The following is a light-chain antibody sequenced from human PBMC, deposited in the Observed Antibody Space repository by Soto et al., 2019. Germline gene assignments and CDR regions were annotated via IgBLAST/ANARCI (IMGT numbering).Light chain of an antibody. V-gene: IGLV3-25*03. Sequence: SYELTQSPSVSVSPGQTARITCSGAALPKQYAYWYQQKPGQAPVLMIYKDSERPSGIPERFSGSSSGTTVTLTISGVQAEDEADYYCQSADSSGTYVGVFGGGTKLTVL. CDR3: QSADSSGTYVGV. CDR1: ALPKQY. J-gene: IGLJ3*02. CDR2: KDS.